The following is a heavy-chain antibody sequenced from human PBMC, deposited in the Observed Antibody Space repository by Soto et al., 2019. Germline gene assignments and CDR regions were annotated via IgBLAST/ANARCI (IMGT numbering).Heavy chain of an antibody. Sequence: PGGSLRLSCAASGFTFSSYAMSWVRQAPGKGLEWVSAISGSGGSTYYADSVKGRFTISRDNSKNTMYLQLNSLRAEDTAVYYCAKRQMVTPFHYYYYGMDVWGQGTTVTASS. J-gene: IGHJ6*02. V-gene: IGHV3-23*01. D-gene: IGHD2-8*01. CDR2: ISGSGGST. CDR1: GFTFSSYA. CDR3: AKRQMVTPFHYYYYGMDV.